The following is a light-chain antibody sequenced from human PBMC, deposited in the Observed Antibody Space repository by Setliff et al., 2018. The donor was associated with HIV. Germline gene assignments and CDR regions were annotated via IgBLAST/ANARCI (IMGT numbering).Light chain of an antibody. CDR2: DVT. J-gene: IGLJ2*01. CDR1: SSDIGDYES. CDR3: CSYAGGDTWI. Sequence: QSALTQPASVSGSPRQSITISCTGSSSDIGDYESVSWYQQHPGEVPKLMIYDVTKRPSGVSNRFSASKSGNTASLTISGLQAEDEAHYYCCSYAGGDTWIFGGGTKVTVL. V-gene: IGLV2-23*02.